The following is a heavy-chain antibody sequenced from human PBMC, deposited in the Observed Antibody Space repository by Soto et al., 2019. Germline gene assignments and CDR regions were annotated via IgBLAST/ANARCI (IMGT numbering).Heavy chain of an antibody. CDR2: ISDSGVNT. Sequence: PGWSLRLSCTASGFTFSNYAMSWVRQAPGMGLEWVSTISDSGVNTFFGDSMKDRFTISRDNSKSTVYLQLNTVRAEDTAIYYCERAIGADFFDYWGQGTLVTVSS. J-gene: IGHJ4*02. CDR1: GFTFSNYA. D-gene: IGHD6-25*01. V-gene: IGHV3-23*01. CDR3: ERAIGADFFDY.